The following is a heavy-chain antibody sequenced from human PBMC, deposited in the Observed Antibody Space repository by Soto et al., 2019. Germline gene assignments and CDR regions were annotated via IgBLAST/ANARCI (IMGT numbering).Heavy chain of an antibody. CDR2: ISGSGGST. CDR1: GFTFSSYA. V-gene: IGHV3-23*01. Sequence: GGSLRLSCAASGFTFSSYAMSWVRQAPGKGLEWVSAISGSGGSTYYADSVKGRFTISRDNSKNTLYLQMNSLRAEDTAIYYCATSVAAAFFVEYFQHWGQGTLVTVSS. J-gene: IGHJ1*01. D-gene: IGHD6-13*01. CDR3: ATSVAAAFFVEYFQH.